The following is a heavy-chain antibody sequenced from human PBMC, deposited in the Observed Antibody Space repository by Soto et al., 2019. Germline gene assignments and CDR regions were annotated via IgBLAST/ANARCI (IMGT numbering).Heavy chain of an antibody. CDR3: ARDRTVVTWGAFNWLDP. CDR1: GYTFTGYY. D-gene: IGHD2-21*02. CDR2: INPNSGGT. Sequence: QVQLVQSGAEVKKPGASVKVSCKASGYTFTGYYMHWVRQAPGQGLEWMGWINPNSGGTNYAQKFQGRVTMTRDTSINTAYMELSRLRSDDTAVYYCARDRTVVTWGAFNWLDPWGQGTLVTVSS. J-gene: IGHJ5*02. V-gene: IGHV1-2*02.